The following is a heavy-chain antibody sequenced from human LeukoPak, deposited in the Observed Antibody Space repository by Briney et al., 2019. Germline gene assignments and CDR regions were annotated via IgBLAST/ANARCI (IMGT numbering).Heavy chain of an antibody. CDR3: ARRNSSGWYY. Sequence: GESLKISCKHSEYSFPNYCIGWVRQMPGKGLEWMGIIYPGDSDTRYSPSFQGQVTISADKSISTAYLQWSSLKASDTAMYYCARRNSSGWYYWGQGTLVTVSS. CDR2: IYPGDSDT. CDR1: EYSFPNYC. J-gene: IGHJ4*02. V-gene: IGHV5-51*01. D-gene: IGHD6-19*01.